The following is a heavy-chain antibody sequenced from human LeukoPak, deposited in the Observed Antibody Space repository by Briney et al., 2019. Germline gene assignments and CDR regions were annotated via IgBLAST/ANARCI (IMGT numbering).Heavy chain of an antibody. V-gene: IGHV1-2*02. Sequence: GASVKVSCKASGYTFTDYYMHWVRQAPGQGLEWMGWINPTIGATNYAQNFQGRVSMTMDTSINTAYMELSRRKSDDTAIYYCARGGRGSSSRNWFDPWGQGTLVTVSS. CDR2: INPTIGAT. CDR3: ARGGRGSSSRNWFDP. D-gene: IGHD6-13*01. CDR1: GYTFTDYY. J-gene: IGHJ5*02.